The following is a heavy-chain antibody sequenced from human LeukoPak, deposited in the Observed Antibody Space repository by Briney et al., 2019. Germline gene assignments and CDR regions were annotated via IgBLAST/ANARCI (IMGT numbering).Heavy chain of an antibody. CDR3: AKSPGYSSTGGFDY. CDR2: ISGSGGST. D-gene: IGHD2-2*01. J-gene: IGHJ4*02. CDR1: GFTFISYA. Sequence: GGSLRLSCAASGFTFISYAMSWVRQAPGMGLEWVSAISGSGGSTYYADSVKGRFTISRDNSKNTLYLQMNSLRAEDTAVYYCAKSPGYSSTGGFDYWGQGTLVTVSS. V-gene: IGHV3-23*01.